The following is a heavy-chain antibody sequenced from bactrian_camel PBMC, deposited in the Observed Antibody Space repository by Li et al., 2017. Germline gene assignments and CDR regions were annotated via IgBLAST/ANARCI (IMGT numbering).Heavy chain of an antibody. J-gene: IGHJ4*01. D-gene: IGHD6*01. Sequence: HVQLVESGGGSVQAGGSLTLRCVASGNAYSTGCMGWFRQAPGEEREGVARIDDRGGTWYTDSVKGRFTISRDNAKSILYLQMESLEPGDTAMYYCAARASSDCSINVLTAGSLGQGTQVTVS. CDR1: GNAYSTGC. V-gene: IGHV3S53*01. CDR2: IDDRGGT.